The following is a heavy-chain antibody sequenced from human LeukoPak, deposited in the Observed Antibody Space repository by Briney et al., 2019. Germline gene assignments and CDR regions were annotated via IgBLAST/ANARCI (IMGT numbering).Heavy chain of an antibody. J-gene: IGHJ5*02. CDR3: ARSIQLLNWFDP. V-gene: IGHV4-38-2*02. Sequence: SETRSLTGTVSGYSVSSGDYWAWIRQPPGEGLEWIGSISHTGSTYYTASLKSRVTISVDTSNNQFSPNLSSVNAADTAVYYCARSIQLLNWFDPWGQGTLVTVSS. CDR2: ISHTGST. D-gene: IGHD1-1*01. CDR1: GYSVSSGDY.